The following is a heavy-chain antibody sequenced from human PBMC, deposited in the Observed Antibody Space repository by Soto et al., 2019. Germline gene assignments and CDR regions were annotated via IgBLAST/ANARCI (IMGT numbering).Heavy chain of an antibody. CDR3: ATRDHSGWYDLAEYFHL. Sequence: QVQLVESGGGLVKPGGSLRLSCAASGFTFSDYHMSWIRQAPGKGLEWVSYISSSGDTIYYADYVNGRFTISRDNAKNSLYLQMNSLRAEDTAVYYCATRDHSGWYDLAEYFHLWGQGTLVTVSS. CDR1: GFTFSDYH. CDR2: ISSSGDTI. D-gene: IGHD6-19*01. J-gene: IGHJ1*01. V-gene: IGHV3-11*01.